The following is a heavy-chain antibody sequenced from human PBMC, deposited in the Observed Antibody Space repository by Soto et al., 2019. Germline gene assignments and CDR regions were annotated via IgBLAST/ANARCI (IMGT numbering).Heavy chain of an antibody. CDR3: ANGYDYYFDY. Sequence: GGSLRLSCAASGFTFSSYAMHWVRQAPGKGLEWVAVISYDGSNKYYADSVKGRFTISRDNSKNTLYLQMNSLRAEDTAVYYCANGYDYYFDYWGQGTLVTVSS. V-gene: IGHV3-30-3*01. CDR2: ISYDGSNK. CDR1: GFTFSSYA. J-gene: IGHJ4*02. D-gene: IGHD3-3*01.